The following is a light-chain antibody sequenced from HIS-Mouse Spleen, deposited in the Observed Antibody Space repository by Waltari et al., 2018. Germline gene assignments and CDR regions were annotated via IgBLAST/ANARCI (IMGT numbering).Light chain of an antibody. Sequence: QSALTQPASVSGSPGQSITISCTGTSSDVGGYNYVSWYQQHPGKAPKLMIYDVSNRPHGVSNRFSGAKSGNTASLTISGLQAEDEADYYCSSYTSSSTLRVFGGGTKLTVL. J-gene: IGLJ3*02. CDR3: SSYTSSSTLRV. CDR2: DVS. V-gene: IGLV2-14*03. CDR1: SSDVGGYNY.